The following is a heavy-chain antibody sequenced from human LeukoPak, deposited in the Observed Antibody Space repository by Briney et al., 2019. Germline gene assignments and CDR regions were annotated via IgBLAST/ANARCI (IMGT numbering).Heavy chain of an antibody. CDR1: GYTLIGHY. J-gene: IGHJ4*02. CDR3: ARAFNGYYFDF. V-gene: IGHV1-2*02. Sequence: ASVKVSCKASGYTLIGHYIHWVRQAPGQGLEWMGWINPSSGGANYAQKSQGRVTMTRGTSTSTAFMELSSLRSDDTAVYYCARAFNGYYFDFWGQGTQVTVSS. CDR2: INPSSGGA.